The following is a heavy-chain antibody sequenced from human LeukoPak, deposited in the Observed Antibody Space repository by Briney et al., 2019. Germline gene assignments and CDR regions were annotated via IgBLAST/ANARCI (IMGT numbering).Heavy chain of an antibody. CDR3: ARGLRGYYDSSGPLYYYYYMDV. J-gene: IGHJ6*03. CDR2: IIPIFGTA. Sequence: GASVKVSCKASGGTFSSYAVSWVRQAPGQGLEWMGGIIPIFGTANYAQKFQGRVTITADESTSTAYMELSSLRSEDTAVYYCARGLRGYYDSSGPLYYYYYMDVWGKGTTVTVSS. V-gene: IGHV1-69*13. CDR1: GGTFSSYA. D-gene: IGHD3-22*01.